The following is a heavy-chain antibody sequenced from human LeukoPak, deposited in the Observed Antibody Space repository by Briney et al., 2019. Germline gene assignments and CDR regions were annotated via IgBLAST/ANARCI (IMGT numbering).Heavy chain of an antibody. CDR1: GRSLSIYY. CDR3: ARENRYYYHMDV. V-gene: IGHV4-59*01. D-gene: IGHD2/OR15-2a*01. Sequence: SETLSLTCTVSGRSLSIYYWTCIRQPPGKGPEWIGLMSNTGKTYYNPSLKSRVTISVDTSKNQFSLRLTSVTAADTAIYYCARENRYYYHMDVWGKGTTVTVSS. CDR2: MSNTGKT. J-gene: IGHJ6*03.